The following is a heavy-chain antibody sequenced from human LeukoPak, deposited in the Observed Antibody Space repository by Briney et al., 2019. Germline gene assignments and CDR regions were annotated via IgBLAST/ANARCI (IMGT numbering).Heavy chain of an antibody. J-gene: IGHJ2*01. CDR1: GFTFSSYS. V-gene: IGHV3-21*01. CDR2: ISSSSSYI. CDR3: ARAVVVTAMGWYFDL. D-gene: IGHD2-21*02. Sequence: GGSLRLSCAASGFTFSSYSMNWVRQAPGKGLEWVSSISSSSSYIYYADSVKGRFTISRDNAKNSLYLQMNSLRAEDTAVYYCARAVVVTAMGWYFDLWGRGTLVTVSS.